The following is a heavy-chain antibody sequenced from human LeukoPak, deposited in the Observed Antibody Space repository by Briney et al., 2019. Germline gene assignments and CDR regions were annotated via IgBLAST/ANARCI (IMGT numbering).Heavy chain of an antibody. V-gene: IGHV4-59*01. D-gene: IGHD3-9*01. J-gene: IGHJ4*02. CDR1: GGSISSYY. CDR3: ARAHYDILSGFYLYYLDY. CDR2: IYYSGST. Sequence: PSETLSLTCTVSGGSISSYYWSWIRQPPGKGLEWIGYIYYSGSTNYNPSLKSRVTISVDTSKKQFSLKLSSVTAADTAVYYCARAHYDILSGFYLYYLDYWGQGTLVTVSS.